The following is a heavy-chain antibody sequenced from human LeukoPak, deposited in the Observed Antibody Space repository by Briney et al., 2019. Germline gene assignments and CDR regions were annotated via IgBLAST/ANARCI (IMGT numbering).Heavy chain of an antibody. D-gene: IGHD3-3*01. CDR1: GFTFSSYA. V-gene: IGHV3-23*01. CDR2: ISGSGGST. CDR3: AKDQIFGVAYRAHYFDY. Sequence: PGGSLRLSCAASGFTFSSYAMSWVRQAPGKGLEWVSAISGSGGSTYYAGSVKGRFTISRDSSKNTLYLQMNSLRAEDTAVYYCAKDQIFGVAYRAHYFDYWGQGTLVTVSS. J-gene: IGHJ4*02.